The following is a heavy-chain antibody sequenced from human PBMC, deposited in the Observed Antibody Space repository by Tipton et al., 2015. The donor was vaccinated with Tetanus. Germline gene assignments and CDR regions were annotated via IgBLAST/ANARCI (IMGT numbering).Heavy chain of an antibody. D-gene: IGHD1-26*01. J-gene: IGHJ2*01. CDR3: GRHGGSYIAYWCFDL. Sequence: VKPSETLSLTCSVSGGSINNSGYFWGWIRQPPGKGLEWIGSINYGGTTYYKPSLKSRLTISVDTSKSHFSLRLTSVTAADTAMYYCGRHGGSYIAYWCFDLWGRGTLVTVSS. CDR2: INYGGTT. V-gene: IGHV4-39*01. CDR1: GGSINNSGYF.